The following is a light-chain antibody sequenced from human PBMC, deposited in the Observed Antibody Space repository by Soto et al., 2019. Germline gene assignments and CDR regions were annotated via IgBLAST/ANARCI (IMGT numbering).Light chain of an antibody. CDR2: EVS. CDR1: SIDIAPYNY. Sequence: QSFLTQPASVSGSAGRSLTIACTGTSIDIAPYNYVSWYQQHPGKAPKLIIYEVSYRPSGISNRFSGSKSGNTASLTISGLQAEDEADYYCSSYTSSTNYVFGTGTKVTVL. CDR3: SSYTSSTNYV. J-gene: IGLJ1*01. V-gene: IGLV2-14*01.